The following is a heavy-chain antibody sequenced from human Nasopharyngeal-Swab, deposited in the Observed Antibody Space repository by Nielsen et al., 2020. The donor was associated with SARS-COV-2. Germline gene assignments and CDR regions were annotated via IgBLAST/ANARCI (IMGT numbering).Heavy chain of an antibody. CDR2: ISGSDYTT. CDR3: AKDRDSGDDSDDYYHYYGMDV. Sequence: GESLKISCAASGFTFSSYAISWVRQAPGKGLEWVSVISGSDYTTSYADSVKGRFTVSRDNSKNTVSLQMNSLRAEDTAIYYCAKDRDSGDDSDDYYHYYGMDVWGQGTTVTVSS. V-gene: IGHV3-23*01. D-gene: IGHD5-12*01. J-gene: IGHJ6*02. CDR1: GFTFSSYA.